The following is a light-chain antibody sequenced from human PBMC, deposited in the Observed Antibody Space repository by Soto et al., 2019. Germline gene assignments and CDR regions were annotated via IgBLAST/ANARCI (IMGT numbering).Light chain of an antibody. CDR3: QQYGSSPQNS. Sequence: EIVLTQSPGTLSLSPRERATLSCRATQSGSSSYLAWYQQKPGQAPRLLIYGASSRATGIPDRFSGSRSGTDFTLTISRLEPEDFAVYYCQQYGSSPQNSFGQGTKLEIK. J-gene: IGKJ2*01. V-gene: IGKV3-20*01. CDR1: QSGSSSY. CDR2: GAS.